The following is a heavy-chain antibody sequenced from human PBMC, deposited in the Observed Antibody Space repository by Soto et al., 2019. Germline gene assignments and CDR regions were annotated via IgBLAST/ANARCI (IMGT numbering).Heavy chain of an antibody. Sequence: GGSLRLSCAASGFTFSSYAMSWVRQAPGKGLEWVSAISGSGGSTYYADSVKGRFTISRDNSKNTLYLQMNSLRAEDTAVYYCAKDMSGSYHYYYYGMDVWGQGTTVTVSS. D-gene: IGHD1-26*01. J-gene: IGHJ6*02. CDR2: ISGSGGST. CDR3: AKDMSGSYHYYYYGMDV. V-gene: IGHV3-23*01. CDR1: GFTFSSYA.